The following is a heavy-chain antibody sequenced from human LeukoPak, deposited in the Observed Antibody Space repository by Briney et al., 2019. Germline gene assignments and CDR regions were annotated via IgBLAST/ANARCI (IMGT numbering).Heavy chain of an antibody. V-gene: IGHV1-2*02. J-gene: IGHJ6*02. CDR1: GYTFTGYC. CDR2: INPNSGGT. CDR3: ASTHHGGYCSGGSCYSSPYYYYGMDV. Sequence: ASVKVSCKASGYTFTGYCMHWVRQAPGQGLEWMGWINPNSGGTNYAQKFQGRVTMTRDTSISTAYMELSRLRSDDTAVYYCASTHHGGYCSGGSCYSSPYYYYGMDVWGQGTTVTVSS. D-gene: IGHD2-15*01.